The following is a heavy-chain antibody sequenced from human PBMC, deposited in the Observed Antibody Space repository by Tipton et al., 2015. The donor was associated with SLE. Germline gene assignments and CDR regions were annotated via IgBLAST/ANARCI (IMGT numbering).Heavy chain of an antibody. Sequence: TLSLTCIVSGDSISSSTYYWGWIRQPPGKGLEWIGHMYYSGYTYYNPSLESRVTISVDTSKNHLSLKLSSVTAADTAVYYCARGPRVGDYYYYYYMDVWGKGTTVTVSS. CDR3: ARGPRVGDYYYYYYMDV. D-gene: IGHD1-26*01. CDR2: MYYSGYT. J-gene: IGHJ6*03. V-gene: IGHV4-39*07. CDR1: GDSISSSTYY.